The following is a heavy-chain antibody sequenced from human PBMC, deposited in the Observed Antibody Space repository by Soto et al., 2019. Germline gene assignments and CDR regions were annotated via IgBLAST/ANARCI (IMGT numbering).Heavy chain of an antibody. Sequence: GASVKVSCKASGYTFTSYYMHWVRQAPGQGLEWMGIINPSGGSTSYAQKFQGRVTMTRDTSTSTVYMELSSLRSEDTAVYYCARGAHCNDVEDYYYYGMDVWGQATTVTVSS. D-gene: IGHD1-1*01. J-gene: IGHJ6*02. CDR1: GYTFTSYY. CDR3: ARGAHCNDVEDYYYYGMDV. CDR2: INPSGGST. V-gene: IGHV1-46*01.